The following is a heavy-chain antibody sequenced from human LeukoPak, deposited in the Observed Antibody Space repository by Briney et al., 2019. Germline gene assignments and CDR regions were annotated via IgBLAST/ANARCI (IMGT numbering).Heavy chain of an antibody. V-gene: IGHV3-64*01. CDR1: GFTFSSYG. J-gene: IGHJ5*02. CDR3: ARELWFGEFDP. Sequence: PGGSLRLSCAASGFTFSSYGLHWVRQAPGKGLEYVSAISRNGSSTNYANSVKGRFTVSRDSAKNTLYLQMGSLRAEDIAVYYCARELWFGEFDPWGQGTLVTVSS. D-gene: IGHD3-10*01. CDR2: ISRNGSST.